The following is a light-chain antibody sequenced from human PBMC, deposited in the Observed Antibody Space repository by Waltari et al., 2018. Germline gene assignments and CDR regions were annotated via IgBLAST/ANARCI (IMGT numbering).Light chain of an antibody. CDR3: LSRDTTSTRV. Sequence: SSELTQDPAVSVALGQTVSITCQGDSPRRNYASWYQQRPGQAPILILYGQDNRPSGIPDRFSGSTSGNTASLTITGAQAEDEADYYCLSRDTTSTRVFGGGTRLTV. V-gene: IGLV3-19*01. CDR1: SPRRNY. CDR2: GQD. J-gene: IGLJ3*02.